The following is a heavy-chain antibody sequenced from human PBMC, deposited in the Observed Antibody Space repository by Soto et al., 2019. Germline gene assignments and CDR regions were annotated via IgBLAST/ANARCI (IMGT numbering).Heavy chain of an antibody. V-gene: IGHV3-30*18. J-gene: IGHJ4*02. CDR2: ISYDGRNK. CDR1: GFSLNDYG. Sequence: QVQLVESGGGVVQPGRSLRLSCAASGFSLNDYGMHWVRQPPGKGLEWVADISYDGRNKYYTDSVRGRFTISRDISKGMLYLQMNSPRPEDTAVYYCAKSNRGAYDTPDFWGQGAPVTVSP. CDR3: AKSNRGAYDTPDF. D-gene: IGHD3-22*01.